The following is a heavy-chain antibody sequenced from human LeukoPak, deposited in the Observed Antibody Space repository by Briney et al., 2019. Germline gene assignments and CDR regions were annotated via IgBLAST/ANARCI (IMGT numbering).Heavy chain of an antibody. Sequence: SETLSLTCTVSGGSISSGDYYWSWIRQPPGKGLEWIGEINHSGSTNYNPSLKSRVTISVDTSKNQFSLKLSSVTAADTAVYYCARAPGWIDDYWGQGTLVTVSS. CDR3: ARAPGWIDDY. J-gene: IGHJ4*02. D-gene: IGHD1-1*01. V-gene: IGHV4-39*07. CDR2: INHSGST. CDR1: GGSISSGDYY.